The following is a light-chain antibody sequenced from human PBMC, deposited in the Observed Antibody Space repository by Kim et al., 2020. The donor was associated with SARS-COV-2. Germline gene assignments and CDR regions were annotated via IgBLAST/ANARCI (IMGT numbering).Light chain of an antibody. CDR1: NIGTKS. V-gene: IGLV3-21*01. CDR2: YDN. Sequence: SLAPGQTARMTCGGNNIGTKSVHWYQQKPGQAPVVVIFYDNDRPSDIPERFAGSNSGNTATLTISRVEAGDEADYYCQVWDSRSGIFGGGTQLTVL. CDR3: QVWDSRSGI. J-gene: IGLJ2*01.